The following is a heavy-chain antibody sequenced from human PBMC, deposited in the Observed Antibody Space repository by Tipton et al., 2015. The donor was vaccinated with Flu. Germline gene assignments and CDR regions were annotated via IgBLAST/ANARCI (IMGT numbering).Heavy chain of an antibody. J-gene: IGHJ4*02. Sequence: TLSLTCTVSGGSISSSSYYWGWLRQPPGKGLEWIGSIYYSGSTYYNPSLKSRVTISVDTSKNQFSLKLSSVTAADTAVYYCARDLDDYLWGSYPKGAYYFDYWGQGTLVTVSS. V-gene: IGHV4-39*07. D-gene: IGHD3-16*02. CDR2: IYYSGST. CDR3: ARDLDDYLWGSYPKGAYYFDY. CDR1: GGSISSSSYY.